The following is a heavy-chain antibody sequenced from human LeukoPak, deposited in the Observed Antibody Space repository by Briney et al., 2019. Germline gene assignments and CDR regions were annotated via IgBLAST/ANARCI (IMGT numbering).Heavy chain of an antibody. D-gene: IGHD2-2*02. Sequence: PGGSLRLSCAASGFTFSSYAMSWVRQAPGKGLEWVSAISGSGGSTYYADSVKGRFTISRDNSKNTLYLQMNSLRAEDTAVYYCAKDLCSSTSCYTNRSFDYWGQGTLVTVSS. CDR3: AKDLCSSTSCYTNRSFDY. J-gene: IGHJ4*02. CDR2: ISGSGGST. CDR1: GFTFSSYA. V-gene: IGHV3-23*01.